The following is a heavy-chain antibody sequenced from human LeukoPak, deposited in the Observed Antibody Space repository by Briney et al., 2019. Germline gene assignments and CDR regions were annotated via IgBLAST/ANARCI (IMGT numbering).Heavy chain of an antibody. Sequence: GSLRLSCAASGFTFSDYYMSWIRQPPGKGLEWIGSIYYSGSTYYNPSLKSRVTISVDTSKNQFSLKLSSVTAADTAVYYCSRHDRSEGFGWGQGTLVTVSS. V-gene: IGHV4-39*01. J-gene: IGHJ4*02. D-gene: IGHD3-16*01. CDR3: SRHDRSEGFG. CDR1: GFTFSDYY. CDR2: IYYSGST.